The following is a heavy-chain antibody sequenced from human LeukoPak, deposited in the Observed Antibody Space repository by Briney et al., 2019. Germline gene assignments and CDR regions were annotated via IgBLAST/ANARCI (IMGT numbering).Heavy chain of an antibody. D-gene: IGHD6-25*01. CDR2: ISGDGNST. J-gene: IGHJ4*02. V-gene: IGHV3-74*01. Sequence: GGSLRLSCAASGFTFSSFWMHWVRHTPGKGLVWVSGISGDGNSTNYADSVKGRFTISRDNAKNTVYLQMNSLRTEDTAVYYCARDCPSGYWGQGILVTVSS. CDR3: ARDCPSGY. CDR1: GFTFSSFW.